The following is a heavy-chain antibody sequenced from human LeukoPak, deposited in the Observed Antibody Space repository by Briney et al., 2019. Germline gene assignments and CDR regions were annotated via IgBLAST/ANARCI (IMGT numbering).Heavy chain of an antibody. CDR1: GFTVSSSY. V-gene: IGHV3-53*01. Sequence: GGSLRLSCAASGFTVSSSYMSWVRQAPGKGLEWVSVMYSGGSTYYADSVKGRFTTSRDNSKNTLYLQMNSLKAADTAVYYCARWFGDDYWGQGTRVIVSS. CDR3: ARWFGDDY. D-gene: IGHD3-10*01. CDR2: MYSGGST. J-gene: IGHJ4*02.